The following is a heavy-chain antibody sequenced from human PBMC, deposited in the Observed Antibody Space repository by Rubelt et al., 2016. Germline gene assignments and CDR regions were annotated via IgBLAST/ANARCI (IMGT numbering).Heavy chain of an antibody. CDR2: IYYRGNT. CDR3: ARESSAHSGSYDS. V-gene: IGHV4-39*07. D-gene: IGHD1-26*01. Sequence: QLQLQESGPGLVQPSETLSLTCTVSGGSISSSDYYWGWIRQPPGKGLEWIGSIYYRGNTYYPPSPKSRVTVALDTANKRFSRRLSSVTAADTAGYYCARESSAHSGSYDSWGQGTLVTVSS. J-gene: IGHJ5*01. CDR1: GGSISSSDYY.